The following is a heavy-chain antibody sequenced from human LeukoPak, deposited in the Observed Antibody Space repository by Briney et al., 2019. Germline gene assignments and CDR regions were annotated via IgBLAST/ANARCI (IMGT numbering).Heavy chain of an antibody. D-gene: IGHD3-22*01. J-gene: IGHJ5*02. CDR2: ISDNSAKT. CDR1: GFSFRTYA. CDR3: AREYDSSWPS. Sequence: GGSLRLSCAASGFSFRTYAMSWVRQAPGKGLEWVSAISDNSAKTYYADSMKGRFTISRDNSKNTLFVQMNSLRAEDTAIYYCAREYDSSWPSWGPGTLVTVSS. V-gene: IGHV3-23*01.